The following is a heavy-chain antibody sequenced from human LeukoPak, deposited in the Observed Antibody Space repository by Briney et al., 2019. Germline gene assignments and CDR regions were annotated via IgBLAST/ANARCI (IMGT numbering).Heavy chain of an antibody. D-gene: IGHD3-16*02. CDR3: AAHLDVWGSYRLDY. J-gene: IGHJ4*02. Sequence: SVKVSCKASGFTFTSPAMQWVRQARGQRLEWIGWIVVGSGNTNYAQKFQERVTITRDMSTSTAYMELSSLRSEDTAVYYCAAHLDVWGSYRLDYWGQGTLVTVSS. V-gene: IGHV1-58*02. CDR1: GFTFTSPA. CDR2: IVVGSGNT.